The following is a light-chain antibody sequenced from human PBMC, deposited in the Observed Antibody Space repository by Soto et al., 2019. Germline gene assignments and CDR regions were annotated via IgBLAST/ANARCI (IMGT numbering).Light chain of an antibody. Sequence: QSVLTQPPSVSGAPGQRVTISCTGSSSNIGAGYDVHWYQQLPGTAPKLLIYGNSNRPSGVPDRFSGSKSGTSASLAITGLQAEDEADYYCSSLADGDNYVFGTGTKLTVL. V-gene: IGLV1-40*01. CDR1: SSNIGAGYD. CDR2: GNS. CDR3: SSLADGDNYV. J-gene: IGLJ1*01.